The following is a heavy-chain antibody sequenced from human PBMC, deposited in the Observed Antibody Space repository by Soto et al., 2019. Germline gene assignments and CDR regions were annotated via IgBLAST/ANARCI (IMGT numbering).Heavy chain of an antibody. CDR2: ISSSGGRT. Sequence: GGSLRLSCGTSGFTFANYAMGWVRQAPGKGLEWVSGISSSGGRTYYADSVKGRFTISRDNSKNTLYLQMNSLRAEDTAVYYCAKDLIVGATSYYYGMDVWGQGTTVTVSS. J-gene: IGHJ6*02. CDR1: GFTFANYA. D-gene: IGHD1-26*01. CDR3: AKDLIVGATSYYYGMDV. V-gene: IGHV3-23*01.